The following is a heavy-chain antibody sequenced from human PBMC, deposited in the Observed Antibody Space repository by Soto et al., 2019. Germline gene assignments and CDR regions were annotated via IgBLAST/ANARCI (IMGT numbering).Heavy chain of an antibody. J-gene: IGHJ4*02. CDR1: GYTFTSYG. CDR2: ISAYNGNT. V-gene: IGHV1-18*01. D-gene: IGHD3-3*01. CDR3: ARDGRFLEWLFSPYYFDY. Sequence: ASVKVSCKASGYTFTSYGISWVRQAPGQGLEWMGWISAYNGNTNYAQKLQGRVTMTTDTSTSTAYMELRSLRSDDTAVYYCARDGRFLEWLFSPYYFDYWGQGTLVTVSS.